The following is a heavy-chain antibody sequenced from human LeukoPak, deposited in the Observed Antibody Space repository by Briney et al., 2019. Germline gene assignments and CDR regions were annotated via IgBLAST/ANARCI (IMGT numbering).Heavy chain of an antibody. CDR3: ARDNDKVVDH. J-gene: IGHJ4*01. V-gene: IGHV1-18*01. Sequence: ASVKVSCKTSGYTFSNYGISWVRQAPGQGLEWMGRITAYNGNRLYAQRFQGRITLTTDTSTSTSYMELRSLEYDDTAIYYCARDNDKVVDHWGQGTLVTVSS. CDR1: GYTFSNYG. CDR2: ITAYNGNR. D-gene: IGHD1-1*01.